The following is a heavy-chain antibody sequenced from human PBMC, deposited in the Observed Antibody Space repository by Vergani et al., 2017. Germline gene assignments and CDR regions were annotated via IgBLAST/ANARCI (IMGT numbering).Heavy chain of an antibody. CDR2: INPNSGGT. Sequence: QVQLVQSGAEVKKPGASVKVSCKASGYTFTGYYMHWVRQAPGQGLEWMGWINPNSGGTNYAQKFQGRVTMTRDTSISTAYMELSRLRSDDTAGYYCARGGTYYYGSGSYGMDVWGQGTTVTVSS. D-gene: IGHD3-10*01. J-gene: IGHJ6*02. CDR1: GYTFTGYY. CDR3: ARGGTYYYGSGSYGMDV. V-gene: IGHV1-2*02.